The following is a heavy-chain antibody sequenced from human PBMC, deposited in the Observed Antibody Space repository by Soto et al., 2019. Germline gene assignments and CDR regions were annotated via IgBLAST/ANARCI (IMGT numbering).Heavy chain of an antibody. CDR2: ISSSSSTI. J-gene: IGHJ4*02. CDR3: VREVKYTNSSKPFDY. Sequence: PGGSLRLSCAASGFPFSSYSMNWVRQTPGKGLEWVSYISSSSSTIYYADSVKGRFTISRDNAKNSLYLQMNSLRAEDTAVYFCVREVKYTNSSKPFDYRGQGTLVTVSS. CDR1: GFPFSSYS. V-gene: IGHV3-48*01. D-gene: IGHD6-13*01.